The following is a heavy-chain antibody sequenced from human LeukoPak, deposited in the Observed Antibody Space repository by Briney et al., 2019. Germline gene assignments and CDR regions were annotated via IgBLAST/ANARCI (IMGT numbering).Heavy chain of an antibody. CDR3: AKGGRSGWSTSFGY. CDR2: IYSGGST. Sequence: GGSLRLSCAASGFTVSSNYMNWVRQAPGKGLEWVSVIYSGGSTYYADSVKGRFTISRDNSKNTLYPQMNSLRAEDTAVYYCAKGGRSGWSTSFGYWGQGTLVTVSS. J-gene: IGHJ4*02. CDR1: GFTVSSNY. D-gene: IGHD6-19*01. V-gene: IGHV3-53*01.